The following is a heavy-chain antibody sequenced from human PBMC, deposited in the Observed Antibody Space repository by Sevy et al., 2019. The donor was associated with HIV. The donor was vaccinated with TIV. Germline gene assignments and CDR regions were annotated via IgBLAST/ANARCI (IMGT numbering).Heavy chain of an antibody. CDR1: GYTFTTYR. J-gene: IGHJ4*02. V-gene: IGHV1-18*01. Sequence: ASVKVSCKVSGYTFTTYRIFWVREAPGQGLESMGWISPHKGDTDYAQKFQGRVTLITDKSTSTAYMELRGLRSDDTAVYFCARAYCSGGRCYSLAYWGQGTLVTVSS. D-gene: IGHD2-15*01. CDR3: ARAYCSGGRCYSLAY. CDR2: ISPHKGDT.